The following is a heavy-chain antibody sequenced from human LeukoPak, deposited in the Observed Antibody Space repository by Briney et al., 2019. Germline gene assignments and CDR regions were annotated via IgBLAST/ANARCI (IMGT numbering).Heavy chain of an antibody. D-gene: IGHD1-14*01. V-gene: IGHV1-2*02. J-gene: IGHJ4*02. CDR1: GYTFTGYS. Sequence: GASVTVSCKASGYTFTGYSIHWVRQAPGQGLEWMGWINPNSGVTNYAQKSQGRVTMTRDTSISTAYMEVSRLRSDDTAVYYCATIRPEELAGFWGQGTLVTVSS. CDR2: INPNSGVT. CDR3: ATIRPEELAGF.